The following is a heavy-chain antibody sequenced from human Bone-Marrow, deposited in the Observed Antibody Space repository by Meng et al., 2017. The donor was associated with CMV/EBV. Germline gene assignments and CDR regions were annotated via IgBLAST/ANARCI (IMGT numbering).Heavy chain of an antibody. CDR3: AKGGGAAAGTLTAFDI. Sequence: GESLKISCAASGFTFSSYSMNWVRQAPGKGLEWVSYISSSSSTIYYADSVKGRFTISRDNAKNSLYLQMNSLRAEDTALYYCAKGGGAAAGTLTAFDIWGQGTMVTVSS. D-gene: IGHD6-13*01. CDR1: GFTFSSYS. V-gene: IGHV3-48*04. CDR2: ISSSSSTI. J-gene: IGHJ3*02.